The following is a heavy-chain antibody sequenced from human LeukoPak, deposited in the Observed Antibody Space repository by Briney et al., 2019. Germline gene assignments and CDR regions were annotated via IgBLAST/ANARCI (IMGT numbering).Heavy chain of an antibody. V-gene: IGHV4-34*01. CDR2: INHSGST. CDR3: ASGRYDFWSGYYKGRWFDP. D-gene: IGHD3-3*01. J-gene: IGHJ5*02. Sequence: SETLFLTCAVYGGSFSGYYWSWIRQPPGKGLEWIGEINHSGSTHYNPSLKSRVTISVDTSKNQFSLKLSSVTAADTAVYYCASGRYDFWSGYYKGRWFDPWGQGTLVTVSS. CDR1: GGSFSGYY.